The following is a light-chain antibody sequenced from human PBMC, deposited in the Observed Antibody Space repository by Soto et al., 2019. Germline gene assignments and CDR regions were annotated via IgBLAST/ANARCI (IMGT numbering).Light chain of an antibody. J-gene: IGKJ1*01. CDR3: QQYGSSPPT. CDR1: QTVSSSS. CDR2: GAS. V-gene: IGKV3-20*01. Sequence: DIELTQSPGTLSLSLGERATLSCRASQTVSSSSLAWYKQKPGQAPRLLIYGASTRATGIPDRFSGSGSGTDFTLTISRLEPEDFAVYYCQQYGSSPPTFGQGTKVDIK.